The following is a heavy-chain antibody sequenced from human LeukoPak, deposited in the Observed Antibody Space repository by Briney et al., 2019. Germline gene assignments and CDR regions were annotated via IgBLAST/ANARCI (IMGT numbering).Heavy chain of an antibody. D-gene: IGHD4-17*01. CDR3: AKGGSTSRVTTSRVVFGYYYYMDV. CDR2: LSGSGGST. V-gene: IGHV3-23*01. J-gene: IGHJ6*03. Sequence: GGSLRLSCAASGFTFSSHAMSWVRQAPGKGLEWVSSLSGSGGSTYHADSVKGRSSISRDNSKNTLYLQLNSLRAEDTAVYYCAKGGSTSRVTTSRVVFGYYYYMDVWGKGTPVTVSS. CDR1: GFTFSSHA.